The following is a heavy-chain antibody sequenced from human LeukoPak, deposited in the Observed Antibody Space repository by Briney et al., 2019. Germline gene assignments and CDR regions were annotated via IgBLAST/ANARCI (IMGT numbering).Heavy chain of an antibody. D-gene: IGHD3-3*01. CDR2: IYPGDSDT. Sequence: GESLKISCKCSGYSLSCYWIGWVRQTPGKGVGWMAIIYPGDSDTRHSPSFQGQVTVSIDKPITIASRQWSSLKASDIAMYNCARLHNLSSGSASPYFDSWGQGTLVTVSS. CDR3: ARLHNLSSGSASPYFDS. CDR1: GYSLSCYW. V-gene: IGHV5-51*01. J-gene: IGHJ4*02.